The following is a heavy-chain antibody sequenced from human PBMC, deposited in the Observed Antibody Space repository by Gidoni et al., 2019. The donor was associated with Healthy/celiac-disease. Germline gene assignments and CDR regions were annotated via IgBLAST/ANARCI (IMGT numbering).Heavy chain of an antibody. Sequence: QLQLPQWGAGLLKPSETLSLTCAVYGGSFSGYYWSWCRQTPGKGLEWSGEINHSGTTNYNPSLKSRATISGDTSKNKISRKLSSGTAADTAVYYCARGAARITMVRGDIITGGNGMDVWGQGTTVTVSS. V-gene: IGHV4-34*01. CDR1: GGSFSGYY. CDR3: ARGAARITMVRGDIITGGNGMDV. D-gene: IGHD3-10*01. J-gene: IGHJ6*02. CDR2: INHSGTT.